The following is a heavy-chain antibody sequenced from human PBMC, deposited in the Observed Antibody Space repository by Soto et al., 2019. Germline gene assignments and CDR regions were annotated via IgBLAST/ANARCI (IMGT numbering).Heavy chain of an antibody. D-gene: IGHD4-17*01. V-gene: IGHV1-18*01. CDR1: GYTFTSYG. Sequence: QVQLVQSGAEVKKPGASVKVSCKASGYTFTSYGISWVRQAPGQGLEWMGWISAYNGNTNYAKKLQGRVTMTTDTSXXXXXMELXSXRXDDTAVYYCARDPGYGDYEIDYWGQGTLVTVSS. CDR2: ISAYNGNT. J-gene: IGHJ4*02. CDR3: ARDPGYGDYEIDY.